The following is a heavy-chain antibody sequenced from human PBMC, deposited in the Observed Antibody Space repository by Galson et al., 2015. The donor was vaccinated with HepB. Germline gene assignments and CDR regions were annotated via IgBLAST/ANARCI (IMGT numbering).Heavy chain of an antibody. CDR1: GFTFISYT. CDR3: AREKAAAGTSYYYGMDV. J-gene: IGHJ6*02. D-gene: IGHD6-13*01. CDR2: ISYDGSNK. Sequence: SLRLSCAASGFTFISYTMHWVRQAPGKGLEWVAVISYDGSNKYYADSVKGRFTISRDNSRTTLYLQMNSLRAEDTAVYYCAREKAAAGTSYYYGMDVWGQGTTVTVSS. V-gene: IGHV3-30-3*01.